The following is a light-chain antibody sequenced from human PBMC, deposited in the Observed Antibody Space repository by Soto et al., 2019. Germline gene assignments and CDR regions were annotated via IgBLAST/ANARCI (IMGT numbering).Light chain of an antibody. J-gene: IGKJ3*01. CDR3: QQSYSTPLT. CDR2: AAS. V-gene: IGKV1-39*01. CDR1: QSISSY. Sequence: DIQMTQSPSSLSASVGDRVTITCRASQSISSYLNWYQQKPGKAPKLLIYAASSLQSGVPSRFSGSGSEKDFTLTISSLQPEDFATYYCQQSYSTPLTFGPGTKVDIK.